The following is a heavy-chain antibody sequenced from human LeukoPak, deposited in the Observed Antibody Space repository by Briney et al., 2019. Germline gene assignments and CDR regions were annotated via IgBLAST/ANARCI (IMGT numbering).Heavy chain of an antibody. D-gene: IGHD3-10*01. CDR2: IYYSGST. CDR3: ASPPMIRGTYYFYYYMDV. V-gene: IGHV4-39*01. CDR1: DGSITSSSYY. Sequence: SSETLSLTCTVSDGSITSSSYYWGWIRQPPGKGLEWIGSIYYSGSTYYNPSLKSRVTISVDTSKNQFSLKLSSVTAADTAVYYCASPPMIRGTYYFYYYMDVWGKGTTVTVSS. J-gene: IGHJ6*03.